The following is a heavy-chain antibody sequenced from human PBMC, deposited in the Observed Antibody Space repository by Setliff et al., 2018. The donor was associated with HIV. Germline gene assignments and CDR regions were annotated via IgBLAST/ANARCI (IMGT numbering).Heavy chain of an antibody. CDR1: GGSFSGYY. CDR3: ARDVGRDGYCFDH. D-gene: IGHD5-12*01. V-gene: IGHV4-59*10. Sequence: PSETLSLTCAVYGGSFSGYYWSWIRQPAGKGLEWIGHIYTRGSTNYNPSLKSRVTISVDTSKNQFSLKLSSVTAADTAVYYCARDVGRDGYCFDHWGQGTLVTVSS. CDR2: IYTRGST. J-gene: IGHJ4*02.